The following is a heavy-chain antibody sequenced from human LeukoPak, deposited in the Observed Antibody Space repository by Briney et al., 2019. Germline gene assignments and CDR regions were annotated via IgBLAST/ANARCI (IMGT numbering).Heavy chain of an antibody. Sequence: PGGSLRLSCAASGLTFSSYAMNWVRQAPGKGLEWVSTISYSGGSTHYVDSVKGRFTISRDNSENTLYLQLNSLRAEDTAVYYCAKAASGSYLYYFDYWGQGTLVTVSS. D-gene: IGHD1-26*01. CDR2: ISYSGGST. CDR3: AKAASGSYLYYFDY. CDR1: GLTFSSYA. V-gene: IGHV3-23*01. J-gene: IGHJ4*02.